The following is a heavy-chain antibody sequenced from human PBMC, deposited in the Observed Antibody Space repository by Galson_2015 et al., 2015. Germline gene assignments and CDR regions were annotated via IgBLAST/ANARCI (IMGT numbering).Heavy chain of an antibody. CDR1: GFTFSSSA. D-gene: IGHD2-21*02. J-gene: IGHJ4*02. V-gene: IGHV3-23*01. Sequence: SLRLSCAASGFTFSSSAMNWVRQAPGKGLEWVSALSHTGSSIYYADSVKGRFTISRDNSKNTMYLHLNSLSADDTAVYYCAKDRRAVVMSAIDYWGQGTQVTVSS. CDR2: LSHTGSSI. CDR3: AKDRRAVVMSAIDY.